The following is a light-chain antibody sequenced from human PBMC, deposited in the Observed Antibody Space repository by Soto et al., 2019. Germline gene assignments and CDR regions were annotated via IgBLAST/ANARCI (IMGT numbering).Light chain of an antibody. J-gene: IGLJ2*01. CDR1: SSDVGSYNR. CDR3: SSYTSSSTLV. V-gene: IGLV2-18*02. CDR2: EVS. Sequence: QSALTQPPTVSGSPGQSVTISCTGTSSDVGSYNRVSWYQQPPGTAPKLMIHEVSNRPSGVPDRFSGSKSGNTASLTISGLQAEDEAVYYCSSYTSSSTLVFGGGTKLTVL.